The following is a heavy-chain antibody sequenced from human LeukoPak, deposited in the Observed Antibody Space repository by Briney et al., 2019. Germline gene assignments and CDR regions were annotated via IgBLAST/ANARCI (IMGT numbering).Heavy chain of an antibody. CDR3: ARDAHIVVVVAAPDY. J-gene: IGHJ4*02. V-gene: IGHV3-30*03. CDR1: GFTFSSYG. Sequence: PGGSLRLSCAASGFTFSSYGMHWVRQAPGKGLEWVAVISYDGSYKYYADSVKGRFTISRDNSKNTLYLQMNSLRAEDTAVYYCARDAHIVVVVAAPDYWGQGTLVTVSS. D-gene: IGHD2-15*01. CDR2: ISYDGSYK.